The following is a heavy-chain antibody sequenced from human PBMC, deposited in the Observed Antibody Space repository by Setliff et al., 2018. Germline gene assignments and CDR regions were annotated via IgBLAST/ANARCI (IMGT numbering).Heavy chain of an antibody. CDR1: GGSISSDY. CDR2: IYSSGST. Sequence: SETLSLTCTVSGGSISSDYWSWIRQPPGKGLEWIGYIYSSGSTKYNPSLKSRVTISRDTSSNQFSLKLFSVTAADTAVYYCVRDQGRRGWFDAWGQGTLVTVSS. J-gene: IGHJ5*02. V-gene: IGHV4-59*01. CDR3: VRDQGRRGWFDA.